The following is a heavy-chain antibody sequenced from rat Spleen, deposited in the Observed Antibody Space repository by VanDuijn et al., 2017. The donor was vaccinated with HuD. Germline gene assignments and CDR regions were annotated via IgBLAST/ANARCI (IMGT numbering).Heavy chain of an antibody. V-gene: IGHV5-58*01. J-gene: IGHJ2*01. CDR2: ISTDGTSV. CDR1: GFTFSNYW. Sequence: EVQLVETGGGLVQPGRSLKLSCVASGFTFSNYWMSWIRQAPVKGLEWVSSISTDGTSVYYLDSVRGRFTVSRDNAISALYLQMDSLRSEDTATYYCARRPRIIPRYFDYWGQGVMVTVSS. CDR3: ARRPRIIPRYFDY. D-gene: IGHD3-8*01.